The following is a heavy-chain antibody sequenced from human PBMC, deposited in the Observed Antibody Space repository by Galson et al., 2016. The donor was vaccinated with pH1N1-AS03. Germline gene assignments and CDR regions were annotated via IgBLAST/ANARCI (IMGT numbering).Heavy chain of an antibody. J-gene: IGHJ6*02. Sequence: ETLSLTCTVSGGAIKSDYWSWIRQSPGKGLEWIGNAHYSGSANYNPSLKSRIIISLDMSNSQFSLRLASVTAADTAVYSCAREGVVPSSVDDYYSGMDVWAQGPGSSSP. V-gene: IGHV4-59*01. CDR1: GGAIKSDY. D-gene: IGHD5/OR15-5a*01. CDR2: AHYSGSA. CDR3: AREGVVPSSVDDYYSGMDV.